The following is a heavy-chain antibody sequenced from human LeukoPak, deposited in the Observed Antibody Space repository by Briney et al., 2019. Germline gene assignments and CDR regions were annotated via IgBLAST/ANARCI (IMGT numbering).Heavy chain of an antibody. V-gene: IGHV4-39*01. Sequence: SETLSLTCTVSGGSISSSSFYWGRIREPAGEGLEWIGIIYYTGSTYYNPSLKSRVTISVDTSKNQFSLKLSSVTASDTAVYYCARHHGNGMTNFDYWGQGILVIVSS. CDR3: ARHHGNGMTNFDY. CDR1: GGSISSSSFY. J-gene: IGHJ4*02. D-gene: IGHD1-1*01. CDR2: IYYTGST.